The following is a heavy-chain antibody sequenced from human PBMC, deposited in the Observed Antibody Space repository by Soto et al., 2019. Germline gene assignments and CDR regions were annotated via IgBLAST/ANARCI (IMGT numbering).Heavy chain of an antibody. Sequence: SETLSLTCTVSGGSFKSGSYSWSWLPQPPGKGLEWIGYVYHTGRTSYNPSLKSRVSISMDTSKNQFSLNLDSVTAADTAVYFCARDFAYFDSWGQGTLVTVSS. CDR1: GGSFKSGSYS. CDR3: ARDFAYFDS. CDR2: VYHTGRT. D-gene: IGHD3-3*01. J-gene: IGHJ4*02. V-gene: IGHV4-61*01.